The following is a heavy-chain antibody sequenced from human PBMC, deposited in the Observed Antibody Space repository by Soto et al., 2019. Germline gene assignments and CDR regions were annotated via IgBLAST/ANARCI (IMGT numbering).Heavy chain of an antibody. D-gene: IGHD6-13*01. Sequence: SETLSLTCSVSVGSISRSNWWSFVRQPPGKGLEWIGEIYHSGSTNYNPSLKSRVTISVDKSKNQFSLKLSSVTAADTAVYYCARESWQQLGNWFDPWGQGTLVTVSS. V-gene: IGHV4-4*02. CDR1: VGSISRSNW. CDR3: ARESWQQLGNWFDP. J-gene: IGHJ5*02. CDR2: IYHSGST.